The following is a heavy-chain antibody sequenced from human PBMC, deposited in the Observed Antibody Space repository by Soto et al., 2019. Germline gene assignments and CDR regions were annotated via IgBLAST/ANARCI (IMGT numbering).Heavy chain of an antibody. V-gene: IGHV1-69*13. D-gene: IGHD5-18*01. CDR1: GGTFSSYA. CDR3: ARNQPGIQLWLQ. Sequence: GASVKVSCKASGGTFSSYAISWVRQAPGQGLEWMGGIIPIFGTANYAQKFQGRVTITADESTSTAYMELSSLRSEDTAVYYCARNQPGIQLWLQWGQGTLVTVSS. CDR2: IIPIFGTA. J-gene: IGHJ4*02.